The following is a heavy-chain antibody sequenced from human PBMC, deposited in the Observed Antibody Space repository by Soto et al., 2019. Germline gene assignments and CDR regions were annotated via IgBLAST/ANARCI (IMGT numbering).Heavy chain of an antibody. CDR2: ISAYNGNT. D-gene: IGHD1-26*01. V-gene: IGHV1-18*01. CDR3: VRSSGTSYIWFDP. J-gene: IGHJ5*02. CDR1: GYTFSSYG. Sequence: QVQLVQSGAEVKKPGASVKVSCKASGYTFSSYGISWVRQAPGQGLEWMGWISAYNGNTNYAQKLQGRVTMTTDTSPNTAYMEVRSLRSDDTAVYYCVRSSGTSYIWFDPWGQGTLVTVSS.